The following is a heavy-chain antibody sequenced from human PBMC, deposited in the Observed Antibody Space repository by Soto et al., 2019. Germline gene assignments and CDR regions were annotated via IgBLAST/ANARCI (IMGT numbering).Heavy chain of an antibody. CDR2: IGTAGDT. J-gene: IGHJ3*02. CDR3: ARTAVRGGYDAFDI. D-gene: IGHD3-10*01. V-gene: IGHV3-13*01. CDR1: GLTFSSYD. Sequence: EVQLVESGGGLVQPGGSLRLSCAASGLTFSSYDMHWVRQATGKGLEWVSAIGTAGDTYYPGSVKGRFTISRENAKISLYLEMNSLRAEDTAVYYCARTAVRGGYDAFDIWGQVTMVTVSS.